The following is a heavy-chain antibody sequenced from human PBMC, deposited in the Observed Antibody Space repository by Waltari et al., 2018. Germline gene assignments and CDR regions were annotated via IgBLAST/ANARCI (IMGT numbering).Heavy chain of an antibody. Sequence: EVQLVQSGAEVKKPGESLKICGKDSGYSFTSYWIGWVRQMPGKGLEWMGIIYPGDSDTRYSPSFQGQVTISADKSSSTAYLQWSSLKASDTAMYYCARRRNYPGGAMDVWGQGTTVTVSS. D-gene: IGHD4-4*01. CDR3: ARRRNYPGGAMDV. V-gene: IGHV5-51*01. J-gene: IGHJ6*02. CDR2: IYPGDSDT. CDR1: GYSFTSYW.